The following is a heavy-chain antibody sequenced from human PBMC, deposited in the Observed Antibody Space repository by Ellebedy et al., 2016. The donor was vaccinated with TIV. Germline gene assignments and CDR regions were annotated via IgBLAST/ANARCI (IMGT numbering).Heavy chain of an antibody. V-gene: IGHV1-58*02. CDR1: GSTLTTSP. J-gene: IGHJ6*02. CDR3: AAKSSYYHGLDV. CDR2: IDVGDGDT. Sequence: ASVKVSCKASGSTLTTSPIQWVRQARGQQLEWIGWIDVGDGDTHYAQKLQERITITRDMSTGSVYMELSSLRSEDTAVYYCAAKSSYYHGLDVWGQGTTVTVSS.